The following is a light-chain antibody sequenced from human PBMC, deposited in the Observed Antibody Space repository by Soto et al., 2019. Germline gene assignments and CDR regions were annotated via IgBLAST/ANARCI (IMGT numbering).Light chain of an antibody. CDR2: END. CDR3: QSYDRGLSLVV. J-gene: IGLJ2*01. CDR1: SSNIGAGYG. Sequence: QLVLTQPPSVSGAPGQWVTVSCTGSSSNIGAGYGVHWYQQLPGTAPKLLVFENDNRPSGVPDRFSGSKSGTSASLAIAGLQTEDEADYYCQSYDRGLSLVVFGGGTKLTVL. V-gene: IGLV1-40*01.